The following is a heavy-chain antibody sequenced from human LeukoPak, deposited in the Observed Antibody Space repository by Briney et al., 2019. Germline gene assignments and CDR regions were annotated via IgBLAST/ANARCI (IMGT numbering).Heavy chain of an antibody. Sequence: GGSLRLSCAASGFTFDDYAMHWVRQAPGKGLERVSLISGDGGSTYYADSVKGRFTISRDNSKNSLYLQMNSLRTEDTALYYCAKEELAGGKDDFPFYWGQGTLVTVSS. CDR2: ISGDGGST. CDR1: GFTFDDYA. D-gene: IGHD2/OR15-2a*01. J-gene: IGHJ4*02. CDR3: AKEELAGGKDDFPFY. V-gene: IGHV3-43*02.